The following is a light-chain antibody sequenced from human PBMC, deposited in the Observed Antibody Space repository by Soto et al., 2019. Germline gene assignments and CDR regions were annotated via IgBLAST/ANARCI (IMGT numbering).Light chain of an antibody. CDR3: QQYNNWPPSWT. CDR2: DAS. V-gene: IGKV3-11*01. CDR1: QSVSSY. Sequence: EIVLTQSPATLSLSPWERATLSCRASQSVSSYLAWYQQKPGQAPRLLIHDASNRATGIPARFSGSGSGTDFTLTISSLEPEDFALYYCQQYNNWPPSWTFGQGTKVDIK. J-gene: IGKJ1*01.